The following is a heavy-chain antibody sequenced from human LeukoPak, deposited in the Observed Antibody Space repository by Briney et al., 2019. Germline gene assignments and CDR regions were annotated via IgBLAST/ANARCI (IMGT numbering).Heavy chain of an antibody. CDR3: ARTGPYYFDY. CDR1: GFTFDDYG. J-gene: IGHJ4*02. D-gene: IGHD1-1*01. CDR2: INWNGGST. Sequence: GVLRLSCAASGFTFDDYGMSWVRQAPGKGLEWVSGINWNGGSTGYADSVKGLFTISRDNAKNSLYLQMNSLRAEDTALYYCARTGPYYFDYWGQGTLVTVSS. V-gene: IGHV3-20*04.